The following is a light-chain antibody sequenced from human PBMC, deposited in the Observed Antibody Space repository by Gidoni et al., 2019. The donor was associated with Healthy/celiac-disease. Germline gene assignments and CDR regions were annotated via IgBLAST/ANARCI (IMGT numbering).Light chain of an antibody. CDR1: QSVLYSSNNKNY. V-gene: IGKV4-1*01. CDR3: QQYYSTLLFT. CDR2: WAS. J-gene: IGKJ3*01. Sequence: VMTQSPDSLAVSLGERATINCKSSQSVLYSSNNKNYLAWYQQKPGQPPKLLIYWASTRESGVPDRFSGSGSGTDFTLTISSLQAEDVAVYYCQQYYSTLLFTFGPGTKVDIK.